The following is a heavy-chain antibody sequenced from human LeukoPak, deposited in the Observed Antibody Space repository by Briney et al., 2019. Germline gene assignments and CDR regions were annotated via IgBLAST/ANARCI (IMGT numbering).Heavy chain of an antibody. D-gene: IGHD6-13*01. Sequence: SETLSLTCTVSGGSISSSSYYWGWIRQPPGKGLEWIGSIYYSGSTYYNPSLKSRVTISVDTSKNQFSLKLSSVTAADTAVYYCARDCSSSWYPAASYFDYWGQGTLVTVSS. CDR1: GGSISSSSYY. CDR3: ARDCSSSWYPAASYFDY. J-gene: IGHJ4*02. V-gene: IGHV4-39*07. CDR2: IYYSGST.